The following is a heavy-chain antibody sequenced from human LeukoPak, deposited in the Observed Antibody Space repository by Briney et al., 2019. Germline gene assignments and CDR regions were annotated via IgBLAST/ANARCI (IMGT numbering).Heavy chain of an antibody. D-gene: IGHD4-17*01. J-gene: IGHJ4*02. CDR2: ITSVGST. CDR1: GFTFSSYT. Sequence: GESLRLSCAASGFTFSSYTMNRVRQAPGKGLEWVSVITSVGSTYYADSVKGRFTISRDNSKNTLYLQMNSLRAEDTAVYYCAKDLYGDYVGDYWGQGTLVTVSS. CDR3: AKDLYGDYVGDY. V-gene: IGHV3-23*01.